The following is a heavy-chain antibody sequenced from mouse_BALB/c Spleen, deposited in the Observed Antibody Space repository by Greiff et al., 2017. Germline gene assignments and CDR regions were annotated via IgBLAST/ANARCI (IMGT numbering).Heavy chain of an antibody. D-gene: IGHD1-2*01. CDR3: ATTATFDY. V-gene: IGHV3-2*02. Sequence: ESGPGLVKPSQSLSLTCTVTGYSITSDYAWNWIRQFPGNKLEWMGYISYSGSTSYNPSLKSRISITRDTSKNQFFLQLNSVTTEDTATYYCATTATFDYWGQGTTLTVSS. CDR2: ISYSGST. CDR1: GYSITSDYA. J-gene: IGHJ2*01.